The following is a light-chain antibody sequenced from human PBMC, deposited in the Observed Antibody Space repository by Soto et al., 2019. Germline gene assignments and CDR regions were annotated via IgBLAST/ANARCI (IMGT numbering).Light chain of an antibody. CDR1: SSDVGDYNY. CDR3: SSYTSSSTLVV. V-gene: IGLV2-14*01. J-gene: IGLJ2*01. CDR2: DVS. Sequence: QSVLTHPASVSRSPGQSITISCTGTSSDVGDYNYVSWYQQHPGKAPKLMIYDVSNRPSGVSNRFSGSKSGNTASLTISGLQGDDEADYYCSSYTSSSTLVVFGGGTKLTVL.